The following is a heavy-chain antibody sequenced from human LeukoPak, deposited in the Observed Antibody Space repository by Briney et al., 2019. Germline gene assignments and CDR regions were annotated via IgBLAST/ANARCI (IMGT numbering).Heavy chain of an antibody. J-gene: IGHJ6*04. CDR2: ISSSSSTI. CDR3: ARGTVMEMDV. CDR1: GFTFSSYS. V-gene: IGHV3-48*01. Sequence: GGSLRLSXAASGFTFSSYSMNWVRQAPGKGLEWVSYISSSSSTIYYAASVKGRFTISRDNAKNSLYLQMNSLRAEDTAVYYCARGTVMEMDVWGKGTTVTVSS. D-gene: IGHD2-8*01.